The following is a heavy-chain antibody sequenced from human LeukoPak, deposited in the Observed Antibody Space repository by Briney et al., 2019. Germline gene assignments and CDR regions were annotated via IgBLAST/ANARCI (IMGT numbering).Heavy chain of an antibody. CDR3: ARGTYGSGSYGTGPLGY. D-gene: IGHD3-10*01. CDR1: GGSVSTDSYY. V-gene: IGHV4-61*01. J-gene: IGHJ4*02. Sequence: SETLSLICTVSGGSVSTDSYYWSWIRQPPGKGLEWIGCIYYSGSTNYNPSLKSRVTISADTSKNQFSLKLSSVTAADTAVYYCARGTYGSGSYGTGPLGYWGQGTLVTVSS. CDR2: IYYSGST.